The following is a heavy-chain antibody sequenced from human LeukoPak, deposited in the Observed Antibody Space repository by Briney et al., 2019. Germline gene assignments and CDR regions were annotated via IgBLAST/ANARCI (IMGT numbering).Heavy chain of an antibody. V-gene: IGHV3-30-3*01. Sequence: PGGFLRLSCAASGFTFSSYAMHWVRQAPGAGLEWVAVISYDGSNKYYADSVKGRFTISRDNSKNTLYLQMNSLRAEDTAVYYCARDRWLGYYFDYWGQGTLVTVSS. CDR1: GFTFSSYA. CDR2: ISYDGSNK. D-gene: IGHD4-23*01. J-gene: IGHJ4*02. CDR3: ARDRWLGYYFDY.